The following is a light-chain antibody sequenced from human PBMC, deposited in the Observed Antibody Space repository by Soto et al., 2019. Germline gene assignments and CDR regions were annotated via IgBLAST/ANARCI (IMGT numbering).Light chain of an antibody. V-gene: IGKV3-20*01. CDR2: GAS. Sequence: EIVLTQSPGTLSLSPGERATLSCRASQSVSSNYLAWYQQKPGQAPRLLIYGASSRATGIPDRFSGSGSGTDFTLTISRLEPEDFAVYYCQQYGSSPPYTFGQGTNLEI. CDR3: QQYGSSPPYT. CDR1: QSVSSNY. J-gene: IGKJ2*01.